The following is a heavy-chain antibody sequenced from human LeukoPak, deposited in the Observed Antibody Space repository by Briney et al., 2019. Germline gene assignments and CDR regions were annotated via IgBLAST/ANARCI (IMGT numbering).Heavy chain of an antibody. CDR1: GGSFSGYY. D-gene: IGHD2-8*01. V-gene: IGHV4-34*01. CDR2: ITHSGST. J-gene: IGHJ3*02. Sequence: SETMSLTCTVYGGSFSGYYWSWIRQPPGKGLEWIGEITHSGSTNYNPSLKSRVTISVDTSKNQFSLKLSSVTAADTAVYYCARMEGCTNGVCYLDAFDIWGQGTMVTVSS. CDR3: ARMEGCTNGVCYLDAFDI.